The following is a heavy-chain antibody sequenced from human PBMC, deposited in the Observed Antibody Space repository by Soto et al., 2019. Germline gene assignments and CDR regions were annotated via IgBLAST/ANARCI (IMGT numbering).Heavy chain of an antibody. CDR1: GFTFSSYA. Sequence: GGSLRLSCAASGFTFSSYAMSWVRQAPGKGLEWVSAISGSGGSTYYADSVKGRFTISRDNSKNTLYLKMNSLRAEDTAVYYCAKVPSIAVAGIRDYYGMDVWGQGTTVTVSS. CDR3: AKVPSIAVAGIRDYYGMDV. CDR2: ISGSGGST. J-gene: IGHJ6*02. D-gene: IGHD6-19*01. V-gene: IGHV3-23*01.